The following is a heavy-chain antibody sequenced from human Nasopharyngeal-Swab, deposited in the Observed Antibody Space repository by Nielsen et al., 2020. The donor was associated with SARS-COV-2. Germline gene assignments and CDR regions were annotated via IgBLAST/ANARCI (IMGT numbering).Heavy chain of an antibody. Sequence: GGSLRLSCAASGFTFSSYWMHWVRKAPGKGLVWVSRINSDGSSTSYADSVKGRFTISRDNAKNTLYLQMNSLRAEDTAVYYCARGYYDFWSGYAGFDPWGQGTLVTVSS. CDR2: INSDGSST. CDR1: GFTFSSYW. D-gene: IGHD3-3*01. J-gene: IGHJ5*02. V-gene: IGHV3-74*01. CDR3: ARGYYDFWSGYAGFDP.